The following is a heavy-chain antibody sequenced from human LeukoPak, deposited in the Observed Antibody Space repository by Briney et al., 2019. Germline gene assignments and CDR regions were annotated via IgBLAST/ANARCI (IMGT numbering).Heavy chain of an antibody. V-gene: IGHV3-74*01. CDR3: ARSGRGGAFDI. D-gene: IGHD1-26*01. J-gene: IGHJ3*02. CDR1: VFTRSSNW. CDR2: FYSDGSRT. Sequence: GGSLRLSCAGSVFTRSSNWMHWVRQAPGKGLVWVSRFYSDGSRTNYVDSVKGRFTISGDNAKNTQYLQMNSLRADDTAVYYCARSGRGGAFDIWGQGTMVTVSS.